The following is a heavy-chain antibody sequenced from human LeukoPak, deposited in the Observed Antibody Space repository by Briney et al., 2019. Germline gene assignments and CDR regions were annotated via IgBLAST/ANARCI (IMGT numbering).Heavy chain of an antibody. V-gene: IGHV1-8*01. J-gene: IGHJ4*02. Sequence: ASVKVSCKASGYTFTSYDINWVRQATGQGLEWMGWMNPNSGNTGYAQKFQGRVTMTRNTSISTAYMELSRLRSDDTAVYYCARSITIFGVVTYFDYWGQGTLVTVSS. CDR3: ARSITIFGVVTYFDY. CDR1: GYTFTSYD. CDR2: MNPNSGNT. D-gene: IGHD3-3*01.